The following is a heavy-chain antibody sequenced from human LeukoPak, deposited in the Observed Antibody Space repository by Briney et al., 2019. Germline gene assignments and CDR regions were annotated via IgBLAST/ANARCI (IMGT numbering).Heavy chain of an antibody. D-gene: IGHD1-1*01. J-gene: IGHJ5*02. V-gene: IGHV4-34*01. Sequence: SETLSLTCAVYGEPFDKFYWNWIRHCPGKGLEWLGEVNYIGRTNYNPALESRIALSADASKRQFSLKLTSLTAADTAVYYCAIRLTTSRLATATTWFDPWGQGTLVSVSS. CDR2: VNYIGRT. CDR3: AIRLTTSRLATATTWFDP. CDR1: GEPFDKFY.